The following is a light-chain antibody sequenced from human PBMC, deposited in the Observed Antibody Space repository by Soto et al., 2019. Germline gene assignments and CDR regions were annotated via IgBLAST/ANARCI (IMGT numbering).Light chain of an antibody. CDR3: QRYGSSPPYT. CDR1: QSISSNY. Sequence: EIVLTQSPGTLSLSPGERATLSCRASQSISSNYLAWYQQKPGQAPRLLIYGASSRATGNQDRFSGSGSGTDFTLTIHRREHEDFAVYYCQRYGSSPPYTFGQGTNLAIK. CDR2: GAS. J-gene: IGKJ2*01. V-gene: IGKV3-20*01.